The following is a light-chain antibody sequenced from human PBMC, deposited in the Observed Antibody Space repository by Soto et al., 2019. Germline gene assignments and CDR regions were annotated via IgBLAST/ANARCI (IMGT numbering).Light chain of an antibody. CDR3: SSYTSSSTYV. Sequence: QSVLTQPASVSGSPGQSSTISCTGTSSDVGGYNYVSWYQQHPGKAPKLMIYDVSNRPSGVSNRFSGSKSGNTASLTISGLQADDEADYYCSSYTSSSTYVFGTGTKLTVL. J-gene: IGLJ1*01. CDR1: SSDVGGYNY. V-gene: IGLV2-14*01. CDR2: DVS.